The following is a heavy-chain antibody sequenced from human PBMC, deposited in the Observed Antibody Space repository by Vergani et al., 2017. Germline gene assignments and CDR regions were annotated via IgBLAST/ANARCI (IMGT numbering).Heavy chain of an antibody. Sequence: EVQLVESGGGLVKPGGSLRLSCAASGFTFSSYSMNWVRQAPGRGLEWVSSISSSSSYTNYADSVKGRFTISRDNAKNSLYLQRNSLRAEDTAVYYCARDGAGYSIRMDVWGRGTTVTVSS. CDR1: GFTFSSYS. D-gene: IGHD6-13*01. CDR2: ISSSSSYT. V-gene: IGHV3-21*04. J-gene: IGHJ6*02. CDR3: ARDGAGYSIRMDV.